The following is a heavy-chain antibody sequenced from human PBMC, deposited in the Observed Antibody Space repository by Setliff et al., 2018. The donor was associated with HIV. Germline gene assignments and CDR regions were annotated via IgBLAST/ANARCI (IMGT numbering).Heavy chain of an antibody. Sequence: SETLSLTCTVSGGSISGYYWSWIRQPAGKGLEWIGRIYTSGSTNYNPSLKSRVTLSAGPSKNQFSLKLTSVTAADTAVYYCGRLSETAMASFDSWGQGILVTVSS. J-gene: IGHJ4*02. CDR2: IYTSGST. D-gene: IGHD2-21*02. CDR1: GGSISGYY. V-gene: IGHV4-4*07. CDR3: GRLSETAMASFDS.